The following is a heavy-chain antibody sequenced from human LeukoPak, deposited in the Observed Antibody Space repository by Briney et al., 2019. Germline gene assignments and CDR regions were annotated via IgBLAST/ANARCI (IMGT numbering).Heavy chain of an antibody. CDR1: GGSISSGGYY. CDR3: ARAAYSGSYHSDY. Sequence: SQTLSLTCTVSGGSISSGGYYWSWIRQPPGKGLEWIGYIYYSGSTNYNPSLKSRVTISVDTSKNQFSLKLSSVTAADTAVYYCARAAYSGSYHSDYWGQGTLVTVSS. J-gene: IGHJ4*02. V-gene: IGHV4-61*08. CDR2: IYYSGST. D-gene: IGHD1-26*01.